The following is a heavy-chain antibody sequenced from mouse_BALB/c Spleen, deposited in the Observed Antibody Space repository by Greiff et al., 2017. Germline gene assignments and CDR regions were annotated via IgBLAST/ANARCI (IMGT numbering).Heavy chain of an antibody. V-gene: IGHV1-69*01. Sequence: QVQLKQSGAELVMPGASVKMSCKASGYTFTDYWMHWVKQRPGQGLEWIGAIDTSDSYTSYNQKFKGKATLTVDESSSTAYMQLSSLTSEDSAVYYCARSEGLRAWFAYWGQGTLVTVSA. CDR3: ARSEGLRAWFAY. CDR2: IDTSDSYT. D-gene: IGHD2-4*01. J-gene: IGHJ3*01. CDR1: GYTFTDYW.